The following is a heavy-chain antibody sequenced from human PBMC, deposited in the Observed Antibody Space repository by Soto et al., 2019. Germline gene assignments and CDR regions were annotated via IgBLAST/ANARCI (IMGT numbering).Heavy chain of an antibody. D-gene: IGHD3-3*01. Sequence: QVQLVQSGAEVKKPGASVKVSCKASGYTFTSYGISWVRQAPGQGLEWMGWISAYNGNTNYAQKLQGRVTMTTDTATGTACMGRRGLRSNDTAVYYCAGGGGITIFGVVIPFDYWGQGTLVTVSS. V-gene: IGHV1-18*01. J-gene: IGHJ4*02. CDR2: ISAYNGNT. CDR3: AGGGGITIFGVVIPFDY. CDR1: GYTFTSYG.